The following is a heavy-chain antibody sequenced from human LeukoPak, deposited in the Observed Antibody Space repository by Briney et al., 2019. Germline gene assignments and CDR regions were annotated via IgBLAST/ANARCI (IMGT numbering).Heavy chain of an antibody. D-gene: IGHD3-22*01. CDR2: INPSGGST. CDR1: GYTFTSYY. CDR3: ARVSPYYYDSSGYFDY. Sequence: GASVKVSCKASGYTFTSYYMHWVRQAPGQGLEWMGIINPSGGSTSYAQKFQGRVTMTRDTSTSTVYMELSSLRSEDTAVYYCARVSPYYYDSSGYFDYWAQGTLVTVSS. V-gene: IGHV1-46*01. J-gene: IGHJ4*02.